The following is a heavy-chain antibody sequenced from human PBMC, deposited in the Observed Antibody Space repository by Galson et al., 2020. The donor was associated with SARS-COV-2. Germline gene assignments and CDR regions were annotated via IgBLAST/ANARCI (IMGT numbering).Heavy chain of an antibody. CDR2: IYYTGST. Sequence: ETSETLSLTCTVSGGSINSGGYYWSWIRQHPGRGLEWIGYIYYTGSTYYNPSLESRVTISADTSENQFSLKLTSVTAADTAVYYCARSAKWELLPGPYWGQGTLVTVSS. D-gene: IGHD1-26*01. J-gene: IGHJ4*02. V-gene: IGHV4-31*03. CDR3: ARSAKWELLPGPY. CDR1: GGSINSGGYY.